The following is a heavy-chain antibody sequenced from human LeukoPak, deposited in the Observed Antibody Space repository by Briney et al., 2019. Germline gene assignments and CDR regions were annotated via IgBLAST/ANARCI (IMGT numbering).Heavy chain of an antibody. CDR2: ISSSSYI. Sequence: GGSLRLSCAASGFTFSSYSMNWVRQAPGKGLEWVSSISSSSYIYYADSVKGRFTISRDNAKNSLYLQMNSLRAEDTAVYYCARDPTRYSGSYYEDEDYWGQGTLVTVSS. V-gene: IGHV3-21*01. CDR1: GFTFSSYS. D-gene: IGHD1-26*01. CDR3: ARDPTRYSGSYYEDEDY. J-gene: IGHJ4*02.